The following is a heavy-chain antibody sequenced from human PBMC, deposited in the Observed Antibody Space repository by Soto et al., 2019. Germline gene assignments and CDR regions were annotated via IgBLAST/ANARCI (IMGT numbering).Heavy chain of an antibody. CDR2: ISGDGINT. CDR1: GFNFGCFG. V-gene: IGHV3-30*03. Sequence: QIQLVESGGDVVQPGKSLRLSCAASGFNFGCFGMHWVRQAPGKGLEWVAFISGDGINTQYADSVRGRFTLSRDYSRKTMDLQMDSLRDEDTAIYYCARGNLSFDFDSWGLGPLVTVSS. CDR3: ARGNLSFDFDS. D-gene: IGHD1-26*01. J-gene: IGHJ4*02.